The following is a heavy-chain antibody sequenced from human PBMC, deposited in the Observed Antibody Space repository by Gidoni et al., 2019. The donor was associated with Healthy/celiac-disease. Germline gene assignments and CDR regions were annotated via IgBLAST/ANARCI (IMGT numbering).Heavy chain of an antibody. D-gene: IGHD6-19*01. J-gene: IGHJ4*02. CDR2: IYYSGST. V-gene: IGHV4-59*01. CDR3: AREGSSGWYDY. CDR1: GGSISSYY. Sequence: QVQLQESGPGLVKPSETLSLTCTVSGGSISSYYWSWIRQPPGKGLEWIGYIYYSGSTNYNPSLKSRVTISVDTSKNQFSLKLSSVTAADTAVYYCAREGSSGWYDYWGQGTLVTVSS.